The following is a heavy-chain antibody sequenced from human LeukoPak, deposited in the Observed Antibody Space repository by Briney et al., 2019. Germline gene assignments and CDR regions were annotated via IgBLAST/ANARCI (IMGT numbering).Heavy chain of an antibody. J-gene: IGHJ4*02. Sequence: GGSLRLSCAASGFTVSSNYMSWVRQAPGKGLEWVSVIYSGGSTYYADSVKGRFTISRDNSKNTLYLQMNSLRAEDTAVYYCASGRYRWYLDYWGQGTLVTVSS. CDR2: IYSGGST. D-gene: IGHD2-8*02. V-gene: IGHV3-53*01. CDR1: GFTVSSNY. CDR3: ASGRYRWYLDY.